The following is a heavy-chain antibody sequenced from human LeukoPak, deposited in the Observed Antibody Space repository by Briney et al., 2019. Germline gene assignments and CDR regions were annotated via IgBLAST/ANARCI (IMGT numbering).Heavy chain of an antibody. CDR1: GFTFSSYS. Sequence: GESLRLSCAASGFTFSSYSMNWVRQAPGEGLEWVSYISSASNTIYYADSVKGRFTISRDNAKNSLYLQMNSLRAEDTAMHYCARDGWFGDYNWFDPWGQGTLVTVSS. D-gene: IGHD3-10*01. V-gene: IGHV3-48*01. J-gene: IGHJ5*02. CDR3: ARDGWFGDYNWFDP. CDR2: ISSASNTI.